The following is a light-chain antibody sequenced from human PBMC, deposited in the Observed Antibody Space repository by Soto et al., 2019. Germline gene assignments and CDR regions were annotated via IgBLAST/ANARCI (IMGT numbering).Light chain of an antibody. CDR3: LQDYTYPYT. CDR1: QGIRND. CDR2: GAS. V-gene: IGKV1-6*01. J-gene: IGKJ2*01. Sequence: AIQMTQSPSSLSASVGDRVTITCRASQGIRNDLGWYQQKPGKAPKILIYGASSLQSGVPSRFSGSGSGTDFTLTINSLQPEDFATYYCLQDYTYPYTFGQGTKLEIK.